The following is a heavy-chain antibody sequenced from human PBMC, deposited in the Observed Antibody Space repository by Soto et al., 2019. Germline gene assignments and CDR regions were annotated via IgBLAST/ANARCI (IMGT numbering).Heavy chain of an antibody. CDR1: GFTFSTYS. J-gene: IGHJ4*02. CDR2: ISSRSTI. CDR3: ARATDH. V-gene: IGHV3-48*02. Sequence: EVQLVESGGGLVQPGGSLRLSCAASGFTFSTYSMNWVRQAPGKGLEWLSYISSRSTIYYADSVKGRFTISRDNAKNSLYLQMNSLRDEDTAVYYCARATDHWGQGTLVTVSP. D-gene: IGHD2-21*02.